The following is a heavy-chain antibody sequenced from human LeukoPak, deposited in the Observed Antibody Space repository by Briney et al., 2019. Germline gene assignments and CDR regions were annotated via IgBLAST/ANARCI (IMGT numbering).Heavy chain of an antibody. Sequence: GGSLRLSCAASGFTFDDYAMHWVRQAPGKGLEWVSGISWSSGSIGYADSVKGRFTISRDNAKNSLYLQMNSLRAEDTALYYCAKDISTTVTTGLGYWGQGTLVTVSS. V-gene: IGHV3-9*01. J-gene: IGHJ4*02. CDR1: GFTFDDYA. CDR2: ISWSSGSI. D-gene: IGHD4-17*01. CDR3: AKDISTTVTTGLGY.